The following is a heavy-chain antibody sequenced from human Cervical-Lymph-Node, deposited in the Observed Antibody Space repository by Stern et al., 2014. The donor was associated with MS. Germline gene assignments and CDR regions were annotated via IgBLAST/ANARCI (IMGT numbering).Heavy chain of an antibody. D-gene: IGHD3-16*02. CDR1: GFPFGDYA. CDR3: AKDLSPSYRDVFHYFDQ. V-gene: IGHV3-9*01. CDR2: ISWSRHNI. Sequence: EVQLEESGGGFVRPGRSLRLPCAGSGFPFGDYAMHWVRRAPGKGLEWVSGISWSRHNIDYADSVKGRFTISRDNAKSSLFLQMNSLRAEDTAVYYCAKDLSPSYRDVFHYFDQWGQGTLVTGSS. J-gene: IGHJ4*02.